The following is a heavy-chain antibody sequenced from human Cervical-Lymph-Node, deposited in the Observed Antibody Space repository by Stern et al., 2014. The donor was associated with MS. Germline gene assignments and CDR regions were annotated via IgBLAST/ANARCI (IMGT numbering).Heavy chain of an antibody. Sequence: QVQLQQWGAGLLKPSETLSLTCAVYGGSFSGYYWTWIRQPPGKGLEWIGEINQSGSTNDNPSLKSRVIITVETPKKQLAMKLRSVTAADTAVYYCAQQPFGELSWGQGTLVTVSS. J-gene: IGHJ1*01. CDR2: INQSGST. V-gene: IGHV4-34*01. CDR1: GGSFSGYY. D-gene: IGHD3-10*01. CDR3: AQQPFGELS.